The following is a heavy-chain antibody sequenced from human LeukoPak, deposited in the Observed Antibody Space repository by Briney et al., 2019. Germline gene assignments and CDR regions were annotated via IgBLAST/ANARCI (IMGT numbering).Heavy chain of an antibody. J-gene: IGHJ6*03. V-gene: IGHV3-30*02. CDR1: GFTFSSYG. D-gene: IGHD5-24*01. CDR2: IRYDGSNK. CDR3: AREGYNPPEVGYYYYMDV. Sequence: PGGSLRLSCAASGFTFSSYGMHWVRQAPGKGLEWVAFIRYDGSNKYYADSVKGRFTISRDNSMNTLYLQMNSLRAEDTAVYYCAREGYNPPEVGYYYYMDVWGKGTTVTISS.